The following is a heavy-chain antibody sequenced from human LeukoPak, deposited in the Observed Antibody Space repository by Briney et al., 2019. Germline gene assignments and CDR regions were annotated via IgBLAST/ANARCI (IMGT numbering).Heavy chain of an antibody. D-gene: IGHD6-19*01. V-gene: IGHV3-23*01. CDR1: GFTFRSYA. J-gene: IGHJ4*02. CDR2: ITTSGSSA. CDR3: AKDLSSVAVAGPHDY. Sequence: PGGSLRLTCAAYGFTFRSYAMSWVRQTPGKGLEWLSSITTSGSSAYYADSVKGRITISRDNSKNTLYLQMSSLRAEDTAVYYCAKDLSSVAVAGPHDYRGQGTLVTVSS.